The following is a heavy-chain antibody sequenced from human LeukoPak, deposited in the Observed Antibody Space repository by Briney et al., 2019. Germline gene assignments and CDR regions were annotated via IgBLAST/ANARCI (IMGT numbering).Heavy chain of an antibody. CDR2: INHSGST. J-gene: IGHJ4*02. CDR1: GGSFSGYY. V-gene: IGHV4-34*01. Sequence: PSETLSLTCAVYGGSFSGYYWSWIRQPPGKGLEWIGEINHSGSTNYNPSLKSRVTISVDTSKNQFSLKLSSVTAADTAVYYCARGYSSSWYRYWGQGTLVTVSS. CDR3: ARGYSSSWYRY. D-gene: IGHD6-13*01.